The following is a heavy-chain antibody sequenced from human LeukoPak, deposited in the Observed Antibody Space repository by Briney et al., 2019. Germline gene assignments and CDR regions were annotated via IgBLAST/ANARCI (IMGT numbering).Heavy chain of an antibody. J-gene: IGHJ3*02. CDR1: GFRFGSDW. D-gene: IGHD3-16*01. Sequence: GGSLRLSCAASGFRFGSDWMSWVRQAPGKGLEWVANINPDGSEKYYVDPVKGRFTISRDNDKNSLYLRLNSLRADDTAVYYCVRYYDPPVGDAFDIWGQGTLVTVSS. V-gene: IGHV3-7*01. CDR2: INPDGSEK. CDR3: VRYYDPPVGDAFDI.